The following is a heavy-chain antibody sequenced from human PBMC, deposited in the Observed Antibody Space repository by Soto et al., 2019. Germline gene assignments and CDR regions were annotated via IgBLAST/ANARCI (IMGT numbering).Heavy chain of an antibody. V-gene: IGHV1-69*13. CDR2: IIPIFGTA. CDR1: GYTFTSYA. CDR3: ARGENYFQP. J-gene: IGHJ5*01. D-gene: IGHD3-10*01. Sequence: SVKVSCKASGYTFTSYAMHWVRQAPGQRLEWMGGIIPIFGTANYAQKFQGRVTITADESTSTAYMELSSLRSEDTAVYYCARGENYFQPWGRGTLVTVSS.